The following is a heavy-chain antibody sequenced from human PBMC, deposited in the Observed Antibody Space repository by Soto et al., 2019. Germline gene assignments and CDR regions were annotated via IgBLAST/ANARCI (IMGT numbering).Heavy chain of an antibody. J-gene: IGHJ4*02. Sequence: EVQLVETGGGLIQPGGSLRLSCAASGFTVSSNYMSWVRQAPGKGLEWVSVIYSGGSTYYADSVKGRFTISRDNSKNTLYLKMNSLRAEDTAVYYCARARGILYLDSAVVTGTFDYWGQGTLVTVSS. CDR3: ARARGILYLDSAVVTGTFDY. V-gene: IGHV3-53*02. CDR2: IYSGGST. D-gene: IGHD2-21*02. CDR1: GFTVSSNY.